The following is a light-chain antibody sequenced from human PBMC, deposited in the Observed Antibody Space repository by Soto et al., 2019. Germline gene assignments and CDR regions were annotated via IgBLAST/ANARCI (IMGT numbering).Light chain of an antibody. Sequence: QSALTQPASVSGSPGQSITISCTGTSSDVGDYNYVSWYQQHPGKAPKLMIYEVSNRPSRVSNRFSGSKSGNTASLTISGLQAEDEADYYCSSYTSSSTPYVFGTGTKLTVL. CDR3: SSYTSSSTPYV. CDR1: SSDVGDYNY. J-gene: IGLJ1*01. CDR2: EVS. V-gene: IGLV2-14*01.